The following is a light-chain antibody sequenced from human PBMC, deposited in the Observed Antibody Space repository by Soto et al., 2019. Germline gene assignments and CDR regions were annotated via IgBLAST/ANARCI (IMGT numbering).Light chain of an antibody. V-gene: IGLV2-14*01. CDR1: SSDVGGYNY. CDR3: SSYTSSSTPYV. CDR2: DVT. Sequence: LTQPASVSGSPGQSITTSCTGTSSDVGGYNYVSWYQQHPVKAPKLMIYDVTNRPSGVSDRFSGSKSGNTASLTISGLQAEDEADYYCSSYTSSSTPYVFGTGTKVTVL. J-gene: IGLJ1*01.